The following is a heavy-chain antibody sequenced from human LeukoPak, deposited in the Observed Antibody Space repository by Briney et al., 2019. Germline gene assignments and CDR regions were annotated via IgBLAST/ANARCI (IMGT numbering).Heavy chain of an antibody. J-gene: IGHJ4*02. CDR1: GDSISDYY. CDR2: IYYSGST. CDR3: ARHNYGDYFPALSLDY. D-gene: IGHD4-17*01. V-gene: IGHV4-59*08. Sequence: SDTLSLTCTVSGDSISDYYWSWIRQPPGKGLEWIRYIYYSGSTNYNPSLKSRVTISVDTSKNQFSLKLRSVTAADTAVYYCARHNYGDYFPALSLDYWGQGTLVTVSS.